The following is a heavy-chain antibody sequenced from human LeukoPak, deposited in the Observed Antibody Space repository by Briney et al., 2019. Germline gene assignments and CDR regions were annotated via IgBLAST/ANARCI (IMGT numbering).Heavy chain of an antibody. CDR3: VRADYNGGNPGSFDI. CDR2: IYYTGIS. V-gene: IGHV4-39*07. J-gene: IGHJ3*02. CDR1: GASITIGAESYH. D-gene: IGHD2-8*01. Sequence: PSETLSLTCTVSGASITIGAESYHWGWIRQPPGKGLEWIGTIYYTGISYYNPSLESRVTSSLDTSKNQFSLTLNSVPAADTAVYYCVRADYNGGNPGSFDIWGRGTMVTVSS.